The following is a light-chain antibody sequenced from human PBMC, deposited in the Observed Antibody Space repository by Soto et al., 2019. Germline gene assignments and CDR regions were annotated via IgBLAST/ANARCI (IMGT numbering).Light chain of an antibody. Sequence: ISVAESPDTLSVSPGAGAPLSCRDSQSVSSNFAWYQQKPVQAPRLLIYGAYNRATGILARFSGSGSGTDFTLTSSMLEPDFVTVYYCQRYSSSGTFGQGTRVEIK. CDR3: QRYSSSGT. CDR2: GAY. J-gene: IGKJ5*01. CDR1: QSVSSN. V-gene: IGKV3D-15*03.